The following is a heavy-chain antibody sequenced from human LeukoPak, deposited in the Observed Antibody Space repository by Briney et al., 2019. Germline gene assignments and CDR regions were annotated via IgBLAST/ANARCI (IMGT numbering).Heavy chain of an antibody. CDR2: ISGSGGST. D-gene: IGHD3-10*01. CDR3: AKDGSPVTMVRGVIIATPTDY. J-gene: IGHJ4*02. CDR1: GFTFSSYG. V-gene: IGHV3-23*01. Sequence: GGSLRLSCAASGFTFSSYGMSWVRQAPGKGLEWVSAISGSGGSTYYADSVKGRFTISRDNSKNTLYLQMNSLRAEDTAVYYCAKDGSPVTMVRGVIIATPTDYWGQGTLSPSPQ.